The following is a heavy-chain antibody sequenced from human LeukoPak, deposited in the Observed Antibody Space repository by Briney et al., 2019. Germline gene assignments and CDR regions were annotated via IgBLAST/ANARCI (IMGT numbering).Heavy chain of an antibody. CDR3: AKVFRDGYNYPFDY. CDR1: GFTFSSYG. V-gene: IGHV3-33*06. Sequence: GGSLRLSCAASGFTFSSYGMHWVRQAPGKGLEWVAVIWYDGSNKYYADSVKGRFTISRDNSKNTLYLQMNSLRAEDTAVYYCAKVFRDGYNYPFDYWGQGTLVTVSS. D-gene: IGHD5-24*01. J-gene: IGHJ4*02. CDR2: IWYDGSNK.